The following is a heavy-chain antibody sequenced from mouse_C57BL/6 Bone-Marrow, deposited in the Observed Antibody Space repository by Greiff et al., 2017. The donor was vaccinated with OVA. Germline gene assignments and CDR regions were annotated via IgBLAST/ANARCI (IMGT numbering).Heavy chain of an antibody. CDR2: ISNGGGST. J-gene: IGHJ3*02. Sequence: EVQLVESGGGLVQPGGSLKLSCAASGFTFSDYYMYWVRQTPEKRLEWVAYISNGGGSTYYPDTVKGRFTISRDNAKNTLYLQMSRLKSEDTAMYYCARHSDGYWGQGTLVTVSA. CDR3: ARHSDGY. V-gene: IGHV5-12*01. CDR1: GFTFSDYY.